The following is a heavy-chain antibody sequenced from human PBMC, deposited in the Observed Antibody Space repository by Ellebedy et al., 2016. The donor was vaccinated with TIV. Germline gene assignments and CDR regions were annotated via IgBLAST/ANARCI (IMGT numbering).Heavy chain of an antibody. CDR2: IHLSDSDT. CDR3: AKVGHRATPDDS. V-gene: IGHV5-51*01. CDR1: AYSFINYW. D-gene: IGHD1-26*01. Sequence: GESLKISCQGSAYSFINYWIVWVRQMPGRGLEWMGIIHLSDSDTRYSPSVQGQVTISADRSVTTAYLHFNSLKPSDTAVDYCAKVGHRATPDDSWGQGTLVTVSS. J-gene: IGHJ4*02.